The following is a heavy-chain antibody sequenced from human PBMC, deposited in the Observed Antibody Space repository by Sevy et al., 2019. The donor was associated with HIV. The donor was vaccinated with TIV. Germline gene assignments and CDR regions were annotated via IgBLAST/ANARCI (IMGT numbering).Heavy chain of an antibody. J-gene: IGHJ3*02. D-gene: IGHD3-3*02. Sequence: GGSLRLSCAASEFTFSSHAVSWVRQAPGKGLEWVSAISGNGGNIHYADSVMGRFTISRDNSKNTLYLQMNSLRAEDTALYYCARDGRGISAFDIWGQGTMVTVSS. CDR3: ARDGRGISAFDI. CDR2: ISGNGGNI. V-gene: IGHV3-23*01. CDR1: EFTFSSHA.